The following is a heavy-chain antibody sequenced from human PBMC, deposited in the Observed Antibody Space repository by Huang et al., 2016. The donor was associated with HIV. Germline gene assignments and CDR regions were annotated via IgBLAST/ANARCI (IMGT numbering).Heavy chain of an antibody. CDR1: GGTFSKYA. D-gene: IGHD4-17*01. Sequence: QVQLVQSGAEVKTPGSSVKVSCKASGGTFSKYAISWVRQAPGQGLEWMGGIIPMFGTPNYARKVQGRVKITADDSTSTTYVEVSSLRSEDTALYYCARGQLGSYGDYDVLYWGQGTLVTVSS. CDR2: IIPMFGTP. V-gene: IGHV1-69*13. CDR3: ARGQLGSYGDYDVLY. J-gene: IGHJ4*02.